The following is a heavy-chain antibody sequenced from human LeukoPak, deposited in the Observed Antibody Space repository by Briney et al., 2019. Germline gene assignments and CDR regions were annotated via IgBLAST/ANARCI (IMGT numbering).Heavy chain of an antibody. CDR3: ARRGGTTVTTPDY. V-gene: IGHV4-34*01. D-gene: IGHD4-11*01. CDR2: INHSGST. J-gene: IGHJ4*02. CDR1: GGSFSGYY. Sequence: SETLSLTCAVYGGSFSGYYWSWIRQPPGKGLEWIGEINHSGSTNYNPSLKSRVTISVGTSKNQFSLKLSSVTAADTAVYYCARRGGTTVTTPDYWGQGTLVTVSS.